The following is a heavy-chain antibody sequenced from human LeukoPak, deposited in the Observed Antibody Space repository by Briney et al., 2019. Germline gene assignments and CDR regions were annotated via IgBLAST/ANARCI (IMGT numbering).Heavy chain of an antibody. D-gene: IGHD5-12*01. V-gene: IGHV1-69*13. CDR3: ARGISGYDLLESDH. Sequence: ASVKVSCKASGGTFSSYAISWVRQAPGQGLEWMGGIIPIFGTANYAQKFQGRVTITADESTSTAYMELSSLRSEDTAVYYCARGISGYDLLESDHWGQGTLVTVSS. J-gene: IGHJ4*02. CDR1: GGTFSSYA. CDR2: IIPIFGTA.